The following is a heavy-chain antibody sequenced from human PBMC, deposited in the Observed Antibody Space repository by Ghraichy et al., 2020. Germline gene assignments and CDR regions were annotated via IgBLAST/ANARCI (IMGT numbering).Heavy chain of an antibody. J-gene: IGHJ4*02. CDR1: GFSFSSSW. CDR2: IKEDGSET. D-gene: IGHD3-10*01. CDR3: ARHRNYNAFDY. V-gene: IGHV3-7*01. Sequence: LSHTCAASGFSFSSSWMNWVRQAPGKGPEWVASIKEDGSETYYEDSVKGRFTISRDNARNSLFLQMNSLRAEDTAVYYCARHRNYNAFDYWGQGTLVTVSS.